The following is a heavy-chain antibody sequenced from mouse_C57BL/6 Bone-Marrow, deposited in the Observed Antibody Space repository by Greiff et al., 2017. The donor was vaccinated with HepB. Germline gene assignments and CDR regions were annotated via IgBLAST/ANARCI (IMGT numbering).Heavy chain of an antibody. J-gene: IGHJ4*01. V-gene: IGHV10-3*01. CDR2: IRSKSSNYAT. CDR1: GFTFNTYA. Sequence: EVKLMESGGGLVQPKGSLKLSCAASGFTFNTYAMHWVRQAPGKGLEWVARIRSKSSNYATYYADSVKDRFTISRDDSQSMLYLQMNNLKTEDTAMYYCVRGGVTTAVDTGAMDYWGQGTSVTVSS. D-gene: IGHD1-1*01. CDR3: VRGGVTTAVDTGAMDY.